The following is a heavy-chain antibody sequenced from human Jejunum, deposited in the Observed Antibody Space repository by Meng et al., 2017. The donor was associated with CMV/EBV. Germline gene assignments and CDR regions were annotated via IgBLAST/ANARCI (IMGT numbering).Heavy chain of an antibody. CDR1: FSTYA. V-gene: IGHV3-23*01. CDR3: AKEKYGGAGWAFYHGIDV. J-gene: IGHJ6*02. CDR2: ISGSGDST. Sequence: FSTYAMNWVRQAPGKGLEWVSGISGSGDSTYYTDSVKGRFTISRDNSQNTLYLHMSSLRAEDTAVYYCAKEKYGGAGWAFYHGIDVWGQGTTVTVSS. D-gene: IGHD4-23*01.